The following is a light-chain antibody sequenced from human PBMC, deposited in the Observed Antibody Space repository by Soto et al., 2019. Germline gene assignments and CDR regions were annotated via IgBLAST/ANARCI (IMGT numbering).Light chain of an antibody. V-gene: IGLV2-14*02. CDR1: TTDVGTYNS. CDR2: DVN. CDR3: SSYTSSSALDDV. Sequence: QSALTQPRSVSGSPGQSVTISCTGTTTDVGTYNSVSWYQQHPGKAPKLMIYDVNKRPSGVSNRFSGSKSGNTASLTISGLQAEDEADYYCSSYTSSSALDDVFGTGTKLTVL. J-gene: IGLJ1*01.